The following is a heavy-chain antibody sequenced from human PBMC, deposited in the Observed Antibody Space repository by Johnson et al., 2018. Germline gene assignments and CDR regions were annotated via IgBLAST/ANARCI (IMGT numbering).Heavy chain of an antibody. CDR1: GFTFSSYG. CDR3: ARGGPYYEYFEQ. CDR2: ISYDGSKK. Sequence: QVQLVESGGGVVQPGRTLGLSCAASGFTFSSYGMHWVRQAPGKGLEWVAVISYDGSKKYYADSVKGRFTIYRDNSKNTLYLQMNSLRAEDTAVYYCARGGPYYEYFEQWGQGTLVTVSS. V-gene: IGHV3-30*03. D-gene: IGHD1-26*01. J-gene: IGHJ1*01.